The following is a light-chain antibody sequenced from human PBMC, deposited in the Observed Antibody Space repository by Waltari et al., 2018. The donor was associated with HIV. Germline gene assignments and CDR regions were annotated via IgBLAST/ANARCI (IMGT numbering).Light chain of an antibody. CDR2: SAS. CDR1: QSVRSH. V-gene: IGKV3-15*01. Sequence: VMTQSPATLSVFPGQTATLSCGASQSVRSHLAWYQQRTGQSPRLLIYSASTRATGVPARFSGSGSGTDFTLTITSLQSEDFAVYYCQAFGGTFGPGTRV. CDR3: QAFGGT. J-gene: IGKJ3*01.